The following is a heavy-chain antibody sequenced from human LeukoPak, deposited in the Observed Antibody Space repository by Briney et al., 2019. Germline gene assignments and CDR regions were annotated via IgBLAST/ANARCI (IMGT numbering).Heavy chain of an antibody. D-gene: IGHD6-13*01. J-gene: IGHJ4*02. CDR3: ARGGDSSSWFTSPNY. CDR1: GYTFTGDY. Sequence: GASVKVSCKASGYTFTGDYMHWVRQAPGQGLEWMGWINPNSGGTNYAQKFQGRVTMTRDTSISTAYMELSRLRSDDTAVYYCARGGDSSSWFTSPNYWGQGTLVTVSS. V-gene: IGHV1-2*02. CDR2: INPNSGGT.